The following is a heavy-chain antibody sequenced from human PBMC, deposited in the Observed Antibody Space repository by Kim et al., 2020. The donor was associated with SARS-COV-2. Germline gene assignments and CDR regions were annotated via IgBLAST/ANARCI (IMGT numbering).Heavy chain of an antibody. D-gene: IGHD3-10*01. CDR3: ARLMGSIQYYYGSGVDY. V-gene: IGHV7-4-1*02. CDR1: GYTFTNYA. CDR2: INTNTGNP. Sequence: ASVKVSCKASGYTFTNYAMNWVRQAPGQGLEWLGWINTNTGNPTYAQGFTGRFVFSLDTSVSTAYLQISSLKAEDTAVYYCARLMGSIQYYYGSGVDYWGQGTLVTVSS. J-gene: IGHJ4*02.